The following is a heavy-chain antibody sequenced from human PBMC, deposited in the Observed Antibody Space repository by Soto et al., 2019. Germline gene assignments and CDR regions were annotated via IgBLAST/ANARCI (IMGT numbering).Heavy chain of an antibody. V-gene: IGHV3-53*01. CDR3: AARGGGGGY. CDR1: GFTVSNHY. CDR2: IYSGGYT. J-gene: IGHJ4*02. D-gene: IGHD3-10*01. Sequence: EVQLVESGGGLIQPGGSLRLSCAVSGFTVSNHYMSWVRQAPGKGLEGVSVIYSGGYTAYGDSVKGRFTISRDNSKNTLTLKKKSLGAHDPAVFFWAARGGGGGYWGQGTLVTVSS.